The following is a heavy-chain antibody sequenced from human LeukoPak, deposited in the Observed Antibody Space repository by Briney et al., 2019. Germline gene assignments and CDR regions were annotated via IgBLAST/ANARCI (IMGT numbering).Heavy chain of an antibody. CDR3: VRGLSGVSAWYFDL. CDR2: LHSGGHT. Sequence: AGGSLRLSCAASGFSISSKYLSWVRQAPGKGLVWVSALHSGGHTFYADSVRGRFSISRDISKNTLYLQMTDLGAEDTALYYCVRGLSGVSAWYFDLWGRGTLVTVSS. V-gene: IGHV3-53*01. CDR1: GFSISSKY. J-gene: IGHJ2*01. D-gene: IGHD7-27*01.